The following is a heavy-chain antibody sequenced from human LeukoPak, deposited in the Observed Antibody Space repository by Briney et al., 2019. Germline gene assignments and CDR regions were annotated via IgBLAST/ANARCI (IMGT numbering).Heavy chain of an antibody. D-gene: IGHD6-13*01. CDR1: GFTFDDYG. Sequence: GSLRLSCAASGFTFDDYGMSRVRQAPGKGLEWVSAISGSGGSTYYADSVKGRFTISRDNSKNTLYLQMNSLRAEDTAVYYCAKDSSSSWYYYYYYMDVWGKGTTVTISS. V-gene: IGHV3-23*01. J-gene: IGHJ6*03. CDR3: AKDSSSSWYYYYYYMDV. CDR2: ISGSGGST.